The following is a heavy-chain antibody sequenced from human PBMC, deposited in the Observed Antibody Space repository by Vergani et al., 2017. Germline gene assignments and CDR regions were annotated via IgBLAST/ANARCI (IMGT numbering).Heavy chain of an antibody. CDR2: IYHSGST. J-gene: IGHJ3*02. V-gene: IGHV4-4*03. CDR1: GGSISSSNW. D-gene: IGHD4-17*01. Sequence: QVQLQESGPGLVKPPGTLSLTCAVSGGSISSSNWWSWVRQPPGKGLEWIGEIYHSGSTNYNPSLKSRVTISVDTSKNQFSLKLSSVTAADTAVYYCARRGSSAYGDYASNAFDIWGQGTMVTVSS. CDR3: ARRGSSAYGDYASNAFDI.